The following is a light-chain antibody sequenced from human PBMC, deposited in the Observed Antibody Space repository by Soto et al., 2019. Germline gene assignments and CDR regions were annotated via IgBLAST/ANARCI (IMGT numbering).Light chain of an antibody. Sequence: SVLTQPASVSGSPGQSITISCTGTSSDIGGYNYVSWYQHTPGKPPKLMIYEVRNRPSGVSNRFSGSKSGNTASLIISGLQAEDEADYYCSSYISSDTPYVFGTGTKVTVL. V-gene: IGLV2-14*01. J-gene: IGLJ1*01. CDR2: EVR. CDR3: SSYISSDTPYV. CDR1: SSDIGGYNY.